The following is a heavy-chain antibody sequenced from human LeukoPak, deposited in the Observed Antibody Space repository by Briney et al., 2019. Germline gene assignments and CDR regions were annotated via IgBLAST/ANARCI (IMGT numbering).Heavy chain of an antibody. D-gene: IGHD1-7*01. CDR3: ARSKNYAFDF. J-gene: IGHJ4*02. CDR2: TYYWSKWYY. V-gene: IGHV6-1*01. CDR1: GDSFRGSGVG. Sequence: SQTLSLTCVVSGDSFRGSGVGWHWIRQSPSRGLEWLGKTYYWSKWYYDYAISVKSRITIKPDTSRNQFSLQLDSVTPDDTAMYFCARSKNYAFDFWGPGVLVTVSS.